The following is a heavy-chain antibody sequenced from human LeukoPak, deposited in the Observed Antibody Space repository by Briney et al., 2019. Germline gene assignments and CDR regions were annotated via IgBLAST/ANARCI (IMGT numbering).Heavy chain of an antibody. CDR1: GGSISSHY. CDR3: AIWGNAFDI. Sequence: SETLSLTCTVSGGSISSHYWNWVRQPPGKGLEWIGFIYSTGSANYNASLKSRVIMSVDRSKSQFSLNLSSVTAADTAVYYCAIWGNAFDIWGQGTMVTVSS. CDR2: IYSTGSA. V-gene: IGHV4-59*11. J-gene: IGHJ3*02. D-gene: IGHD3-16*01.